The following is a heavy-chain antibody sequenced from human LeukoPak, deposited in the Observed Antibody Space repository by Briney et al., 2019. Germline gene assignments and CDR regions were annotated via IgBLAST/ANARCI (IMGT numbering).Heavy chain of an antibody. J-gene: IGHJ4*02. D-gene: IGHD5-18*01. CDR1: GFTVSSNY. V-gene: IGHV3-66*01. Sequence: GGSLRLSRAASGFTVSSNYMSWVRQAPGKGLEWVSVIYSGGSTYYADSVKGRFTISRDNSKNTLYLQMNSLRAEDTAVYYCASRYTAMHGDYWGQGTLVTVSS. CDR3: ASRYTAMHGDY. CDR2: IYSGGST.